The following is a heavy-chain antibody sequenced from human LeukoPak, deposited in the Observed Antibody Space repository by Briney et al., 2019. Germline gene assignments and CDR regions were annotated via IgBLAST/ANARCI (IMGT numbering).Heavy chain of an antibody. CDR2: IYHSGNT. Sequence: PSETLSLTCIVSAYSINNGYFWGWIRQPPGKGLEWIGNIYHSGNTYYNPSLESRVTISLDTSKNQFSLKLSSVTAADTAMYYCARVKTEGSSWYGVHYFDYWGQGTQVTVSS. J-gene: IGHJ4*02. D-gene: IGHD6-13*01. CDR1: AYSINNGYF. CDR3: ARVKTEGSSWYGVHYFDY. V-gene: IGHV4-38-2*02.